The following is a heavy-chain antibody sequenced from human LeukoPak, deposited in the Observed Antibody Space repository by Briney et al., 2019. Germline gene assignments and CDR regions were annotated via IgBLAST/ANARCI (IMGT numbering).Heavy chain of an antibody. V-gene: IGHV3-23*01. CDR3: ARDDRAAANDN. D-gene: IGHD6-13*01. Sequence: GGSLRLSCAASGFTFSSYAMTWVRQAPGKGLEWVSSISDSGGSTWYADSVKGRFTISRDNSKNTLYLQMNSLKVEDTAVYYCARDDRAAANDNWGQGTLVTVSS. J-gene: IGHJ4*02. CDR1: GFTFSSYA. CDR2: ISDSGGST.